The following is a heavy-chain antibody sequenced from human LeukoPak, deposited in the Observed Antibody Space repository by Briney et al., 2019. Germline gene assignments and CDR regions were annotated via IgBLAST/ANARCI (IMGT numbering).Heavy chain of an antibody. D-gene: IGHD3-9*01. CDR1: GGSISSSSYY. V-gene: IGHV4-39*01. CDR3: ARDVLRYFDWLLFDQDTDV. Sequence: SSETLSLTCTVSGGSISSSSYYWGWIRQPPGKGLEWIGSIYYSGSTYYNPSLKSRVTISVDTSKNQFSLKLSSVTAADTAVYYCARDVLRYFDWLLFDQDTDVWGKGTTVTVFS. CDR2: IYYSGST. J-gene: IGHJ6*04.